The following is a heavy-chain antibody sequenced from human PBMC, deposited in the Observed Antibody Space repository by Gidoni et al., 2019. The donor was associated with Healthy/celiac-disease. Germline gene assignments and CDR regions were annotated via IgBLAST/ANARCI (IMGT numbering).Heavy chain of an antibody. J-gene: IGHJ4*02. CDR3: AIKRGWLQYYFDY. CDR1: GGSFSGYY. Sequence: QVQLQQWGAGLLKPSETLSLTCAVYGGSFSGYYWSWIRQPPGKGLEWIGEINHSGSTNYNPSLKSRVTISVDTSKNQFSLKLSSVTAADTAVYYCAIKRGWLQYYFDYWGQGTLVTVSS. V-gene: IGHV4-34*01. CDR2: INHSGST. D-gene: IGHD5-12*01.